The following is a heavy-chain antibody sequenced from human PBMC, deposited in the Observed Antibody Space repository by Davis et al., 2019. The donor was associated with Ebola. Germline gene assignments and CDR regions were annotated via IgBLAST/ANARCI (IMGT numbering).Heavy chain of an antibody. Sequence: GESLKISCAASGFTFSNYAMSWVRQAPGKGLEWVSSISAGGSGTNYADSVKGRFTISRDNAKNSLYLQMNSLRAEDTAVYYCARAYCSGGSCYPWYFDLWGRGTLVTVSS. J-gene: IGHJ2*01. CDR2: ISAGGSGT. D-gene: IGHD2-15*01. CDR3: ARAYCSGGSCYPWYFDL. CDR1: GFTFSNYA. V-gene: IGHV3-23*01.